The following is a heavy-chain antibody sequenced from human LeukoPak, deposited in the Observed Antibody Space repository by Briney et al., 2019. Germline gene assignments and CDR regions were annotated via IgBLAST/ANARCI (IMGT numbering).Heavy chain of an antibody. V-gene: IGHV4-39*07. CDR3: ARGRDNWFDP. CDR1: GCSISSSGYY. Sequence: SETLSLTCTVSGCSISSSGYYWGWIGQPPGKGLEWIGSNYYSGSTYYNPSLKSRVTISVDTSKNQFSLKLSSVTAADTAVYYCARGRDNWFDPWGQGTLVTVSS. CDR2: NYYSGST. J-gene: IGHJ5*02.